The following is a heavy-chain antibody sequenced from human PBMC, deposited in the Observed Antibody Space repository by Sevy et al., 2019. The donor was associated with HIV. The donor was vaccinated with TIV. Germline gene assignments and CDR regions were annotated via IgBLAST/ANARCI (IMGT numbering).Heavy chain of an antibody. Sequence: GGSLRLSCAASGLTFSNTWMNWIRQAPGKGLEWVGYIKSKTDGGTTDYAAPVKGRFTISRDDSKNTLYLQMNSLKTEDTAVYYCTTHYCTSASCQYEVDYWGQRTLVTVSS. J-gene: IGHJ4*02. D-gene: IGHD2-2*01. CDR2: IKSKTDGGTT. CDR1: GLTFSNTW. V-gene: IGHV3-15*01. CDR3: TTHYCTSASCQYEVDY.